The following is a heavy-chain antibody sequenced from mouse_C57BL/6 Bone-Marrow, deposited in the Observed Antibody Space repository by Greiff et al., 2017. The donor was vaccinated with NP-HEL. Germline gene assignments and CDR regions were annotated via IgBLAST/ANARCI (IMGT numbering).Heavy chain of an antibody. CDR1: GFNIKDDY. D-gene: IGHD2-1*01. CDR2: IDPENGDT. V-gene: IGHV14-4*01. J-gene: IGHJ2*01. Sequence: VQLQQSGAELVRPGASVKLSCTASGFNIKDDYMHWVKQRPEQGLEWIGWIDPENGDTEYASKFQGKATITADTSSNTAYLQLSSLTSEDTAVYYCTPGYYGSPYGYWGQGTTLTVSS. CDR3: TPGYYGSPYGY.